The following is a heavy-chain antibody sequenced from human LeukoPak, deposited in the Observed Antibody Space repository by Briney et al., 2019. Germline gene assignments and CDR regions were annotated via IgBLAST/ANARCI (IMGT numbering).Heavy chain of an antibody. CDR2: ISSANSHI. D-gene: IGHD3-3*01. V-gene: IGHV3-21*01. J-gene: IGHJ4*02. CDR3: ARDLMRFLEWVN. Sequence: GGSLRLSCVVSGFSLSNYAMNWVRQAPGKGPEWVSYISSANSHIYYADSVKGRFIISRDNAKNSLYLQMNSLRAEDTAVYYCARDLMRFLEWVNWGQGTLVTVSS. CDR1: GFSLSNYA.